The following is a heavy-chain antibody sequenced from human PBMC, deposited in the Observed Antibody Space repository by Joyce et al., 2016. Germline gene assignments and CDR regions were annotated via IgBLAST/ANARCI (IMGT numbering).Heavy chain of an antibody. CDR1: GFTVSNNY. V-gene: IGHV3-53*01. CDR2: IYSGGNA. J-gene: IGHJ4*02. CDR3: ARIRSPLSFYFDF. D-gene: IGHD3-10*01. Sequence: VQLEESGGGLIQPGGSLRLSCAVSGFTVSNNYMTWVRQAPGKGLEWVSEIYSGGNAHYTDSLKGRVTISRDNSKNTVYLQMNSLRVDDTAIYYCARIRSPLSFYFDFWGQGTLVTVSS.